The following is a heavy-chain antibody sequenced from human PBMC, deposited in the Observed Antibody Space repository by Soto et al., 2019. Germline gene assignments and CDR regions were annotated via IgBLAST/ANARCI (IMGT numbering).Heavy chain of an antibody. D-gene: IGHD6-6*01. CDR1: GGSICSSNW. V-gene: IGHV4-4*02. CDR2: IYHSGST. Sequence: SESLSLTCAVSGGSICSSNWWSWVRQPPGKGLEWIGEIYHSGSTNYNPSLKSRVTISVDKSKNQFSLKLSSVTAADTAVYYCARVGSSSSSGSYYYYGMDVWGQGTTVTVSS. CDR3: ARVGSSSSSGSYYYYGMDV. J-gene: IGHJ6*02.